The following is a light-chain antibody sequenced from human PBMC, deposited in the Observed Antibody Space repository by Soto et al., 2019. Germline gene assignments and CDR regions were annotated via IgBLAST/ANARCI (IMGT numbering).Light chain of an antibody. CDR2: DVD. CDR1: SSDIGGYNH. Sequence: QSALTQPTSVSGSPGQSITISCTGVSSDIGGYNHVSWYQQHPGKVPRLIIYDVDNRPLGVSNRFSGSQSGNMASLTISGLQAEDEADYYCCAYTARTTLSWVFGGGTKSPS. V-gene: IGLV2-14*03. CDR3: CAYTARTTLSWV. J-gene: IGLJ3*02.